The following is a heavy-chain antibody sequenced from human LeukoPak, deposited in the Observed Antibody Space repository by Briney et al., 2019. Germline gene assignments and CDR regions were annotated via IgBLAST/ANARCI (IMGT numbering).Heavy chain of an antibody. CDR1: GGSISSYY. J-gene: IGHJ4*02. Sequence: SETLSLTCTVSGGSISSYYWSWIRQPAGKGLEWIGRIYTSGSTNYNPSLKSRVTMSVDTSKNQFSLKLSSVTAADTAVCYCARDRSKRFGDSSSWFDYWGQGTLVTVSS. D-gene: IGHD6-13*01. V-gene: IGHV4-4*07. CDR2: IYTSGST. CDR3: ARDRSKRFGDSSSWFDY.